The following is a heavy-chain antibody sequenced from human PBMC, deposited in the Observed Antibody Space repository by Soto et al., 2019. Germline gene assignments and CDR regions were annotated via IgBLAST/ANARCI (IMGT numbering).Heavy chain of an antibody. D-gene: IGHD3-22*01. CDR3: ARARASVYYYDSSGYYLGS. J-gene: IGHJ4*02. Sequence: ASVKVSCKASGYTFTSYYMHWVRQAPGQGLEWMGIINPSGGSTSYAQKFQGRVTMTRDTSTSTVYIELSSLRSEDTAVYYCARARASVYYYDSSGYYLGSWGQGTLVTVSS. CDR2: INPSGGST. CDR1: GYTFTSYY. V-gene: IGHV1-46*01.